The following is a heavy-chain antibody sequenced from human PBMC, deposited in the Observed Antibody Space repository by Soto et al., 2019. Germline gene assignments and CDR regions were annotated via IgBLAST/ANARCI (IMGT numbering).Heavy chain of an antibody. CDR2: ISYDGSNK. V-gene: IGHV3-30-3*01. D-gene: IGHD2-2*01. Sequence: QVQLVESGGGVVQPGRSLRLSCAASGFTFSSYAMHWVRQAPGKGLEWVAVISYDGSNKYYADSVKGRFTISRDNSKNTLYLQMNSLRAEDTAVYYCARAKYQLLSWSMDVWGQGTTVTVSS. J-gene: IGHJ6*02. CDR1: GFTFSSYA. CDR3: ARAKYQLLSWSMDV.